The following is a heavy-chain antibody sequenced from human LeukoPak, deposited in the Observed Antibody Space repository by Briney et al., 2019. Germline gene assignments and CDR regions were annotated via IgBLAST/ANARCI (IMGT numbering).Heavy chain of an antibody. Sequence: GGSLRLSCAASGFTFSSYSMNWVRQAPGKGLEWVSSISSSSSYIYYADSVKGRFTISRDNAKNSPYLQMNSLRAEDTAVYYCASNSGSYYLYYFDYRGQGTLVTVSS. J-gene: IGHJ4*02. D-gene: IGHD1-26*01. CDR2: ISSSSSYI. CDR1: GFTFSSYS. CDR3: ASNSGSYYLYYFDY. V-gene: IGHV3-21*01.